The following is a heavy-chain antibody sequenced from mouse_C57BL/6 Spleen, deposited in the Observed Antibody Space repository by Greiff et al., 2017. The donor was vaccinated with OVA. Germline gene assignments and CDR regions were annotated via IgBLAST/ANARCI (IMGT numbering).Heavy chain of an antibody. CDR2: ISDGGSYT. V-gene: IGHV5-4*01. CDR1: GFTFSSYA. Sequence: VQLQQSGGGLVKPGGSLKLSCAASGFTFSSYAMSWVRQTPEKRLEWVATISDGGSYTYYPDNVKGRFTISRDNAKNNLYLQMSLLKSEDTAMYYCARGGYYYGSSYDWYFDVWGTGTTVTVSS. CDR3: ARGGYYYGSSYDWYFDV. J-gene: IGHJ1*03. D-gene: IGHD1-1*01.